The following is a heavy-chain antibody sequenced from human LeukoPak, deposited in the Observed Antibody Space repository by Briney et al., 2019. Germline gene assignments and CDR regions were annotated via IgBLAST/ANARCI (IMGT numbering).Heavy chain of an antibody. CDR1: GLTFSSYS. CDR2: ITPTSSYI. V-gene: IGHV3-21*01. D-gene: IGHD1-1*01. CDR3: AKEKYNWNDGRAEGFDS. J-gene: IGHJ4*02. Sequence: GSLRLSCAASGLTFSSYSFNWVRQAPGKGLEWVSSITPTSSYIYYADSVKGRFTISRDNAKNSLYLQMNSLRAEDTAVYYCAKEKYNWNDGRAEGFDSWGQGTLVTVSS.